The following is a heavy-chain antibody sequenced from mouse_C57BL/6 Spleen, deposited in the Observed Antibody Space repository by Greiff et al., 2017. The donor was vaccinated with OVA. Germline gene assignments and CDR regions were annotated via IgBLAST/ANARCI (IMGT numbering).Heavy chain of an antibody. CDR3: TSYYYGSCLYYFDY. CDR1: GYTFTDYE. Sequence: QVQLQQSGAELVRPGASVTLSCKASGYTFTDYEMHWVKQTPVHGLEWIGAIDPETGGTAYNQKFKGKAILTADKSSSTAYMELRSLTSEDSAVYYCTSYYYGSCLYYFDYWGQGTTLTVSS. J-gene: IGHJ2*01. D-gene: IGHD1-1*01. V-gene: IGHV1-15*01. CDR2: IDPETGGT.